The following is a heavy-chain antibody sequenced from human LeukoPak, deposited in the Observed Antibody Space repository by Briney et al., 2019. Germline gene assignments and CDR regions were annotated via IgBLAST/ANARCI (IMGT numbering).Heavy chain of an antibody. CDR3: ARDFGYSYGYGFDY. CDR2: IYYSGST. D-gene: IGHD5-18*01. CDR1: GGSISSYY. J-gene: IGHJ4*02. Sequence: SETLSLTCTVSGGSISSYYWSWVRQPPGKGLEWIGYIYYSGSTNYNPSLKSRVTISVDTSKNQFSLKLSSVTAADTAVYYCARDFGYSYGYGFDYWGQGTLVTVSS. V-gene: IGHV4-59*01.